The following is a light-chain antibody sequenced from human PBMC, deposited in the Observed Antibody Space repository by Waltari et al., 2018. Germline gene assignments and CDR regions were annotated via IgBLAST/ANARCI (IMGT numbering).Light chain of an antibody. CDR3: ISYTTSDTMI. CDR1: SSDVGAYNY. CDR2: DVS. J-gene: IGLJ2*01. V-gene: IGLV2-14*03. Sequence: QSALTQPASVSGSPGQSLTIPCTGTSSDVGAYNYVPWYQQHPGKVPKLIISDVSHRPSGVSFRFSGSKSDNTASLTISGLQAEDEADYYCISYTTSDTMIFGGGTKLTVL.